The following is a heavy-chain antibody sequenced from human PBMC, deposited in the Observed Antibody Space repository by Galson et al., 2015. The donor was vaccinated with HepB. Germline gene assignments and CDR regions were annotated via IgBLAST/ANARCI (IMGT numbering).Heavy chain of an antibody. V-gene: IGHV6-1*01. D-gene: IGHD3-16*01. Sequence: CAISGDSVSSNSAAWNWIRQSPSRGLEWLGRTYYRSKWYNDYAVSVKSRITINPDTSKNQFSLQLNSVTPEDTAVYYCARASTVLGETYYYFDYWGQGTLVTVSS. CDR1: GDSVSSNSAA. CDR2: TYYRSKWYN. CDR3: ARASTVLGETYYYFDY. J-gene: IGHJ4*02.